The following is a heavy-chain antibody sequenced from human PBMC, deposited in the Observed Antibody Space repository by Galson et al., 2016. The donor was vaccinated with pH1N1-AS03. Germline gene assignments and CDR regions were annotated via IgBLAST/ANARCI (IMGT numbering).Heavy chain of an antibody. CDR3: AKDLGTHYYGMDV. Sequence: SLRLSCAASGFTFSSYGMHWVRRAPGKGLEWVAVISYDGSNKYYADSVKGRFTISRDNSKNTLYLQMKSLRAEDTAVYYCAKDLGTHYYGMDVWGQGTTVTVSS. CDR1: GFTFSSYG. CDR2: ISYDGSNK. J-gene: IGHJ6*02. V-gene: IGHV3-30*18.